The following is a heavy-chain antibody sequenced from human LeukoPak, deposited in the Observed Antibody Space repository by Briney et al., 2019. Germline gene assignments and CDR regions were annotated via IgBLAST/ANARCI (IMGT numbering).Heavy chain of an antibody. CDR2: IYYSGST. CDR1: GGSISSYY. J-gene: IGHJ4*02. CDR3: ARDKIAVAGTFDY. Sequence: SETLSLTCTVSGGSISSYYWSWIRQPPGKGLEWIGYIYYSGSTNYNPSLKSRVTISVDTSTNQISLKLSSATAADTAVYYCARDKIAVAGTFDYWGQGTLVAVSS. V-gene: IGHV4-59*12. D-gene: IGHD6-19*01.